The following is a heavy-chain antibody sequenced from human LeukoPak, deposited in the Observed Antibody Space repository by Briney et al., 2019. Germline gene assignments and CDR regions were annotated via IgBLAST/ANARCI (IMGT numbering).Heavy chain of an antibody. CDR2: TNPSGGTT. CDR3: ARSVTSGSYIVDY. J-gene: IGHJ4*02. CDR1: GYSFTSHY. Sequence: GASVKVSCKASGYSFTSHYMHWVRQAPGQGLEWMGITNPSGGTTTYTQKFQGRVTMTSDTSTSTVYMELSSLRSEDTAVYFCARSVTSGSYIVDYWGQGTLVTVSS. V-gene: IGHV1-46*01. D-gene: IGHD3-10*01.